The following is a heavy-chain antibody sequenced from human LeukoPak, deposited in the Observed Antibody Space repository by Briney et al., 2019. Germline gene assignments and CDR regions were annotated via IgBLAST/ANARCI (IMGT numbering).Heavy chain of an antibody. Sequence: SETLSLTCAVSGGSITTGTYYWSWIRQPAGKEVEWNGRIYSSGSANYNPSLKSRVTISVDTSKNQFSLRLRSVTAADTAIYYCAREAHYYDSSGYWDAFDIWGQGTMVTVSS. CDR1: GGSITTGTYY. J-gene: IGHJ3*02. V-gene: IGHV4-61*02. CDR2: IYSSGSA. D-gene: IGHD3-22*01. CDR3: AREAHYYDSSGYWDAFDI.